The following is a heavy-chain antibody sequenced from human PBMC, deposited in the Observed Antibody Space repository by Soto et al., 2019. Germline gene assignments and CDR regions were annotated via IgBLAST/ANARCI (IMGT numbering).Heavy chain of an antibody. V-gene: IGHV1-46*01. CDR1: GYTFTSYY. CDR2: INPSGGST. Sequence: ASVKVSCKASGYTFTSYYMHWVRQAPGQGLEWMGIINPSGGSTSYAQKFQGRVTMTRDTSTSTVYMELSSLRSEDTAVYYCARDLGGLERRPGAMYYFDYWGQGTLVTVSS. D-gene: IGHD1-1*01. J-gene: IGHJ4*02. CDR3: ARDLGGLERRPGAMYYFDY.